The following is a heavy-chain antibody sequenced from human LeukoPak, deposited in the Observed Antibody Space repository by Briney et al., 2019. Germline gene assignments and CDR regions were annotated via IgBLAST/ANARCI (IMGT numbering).Heavy chain of an antibody. V-gene: IGHV1-3*01. CDR2: INAGNGNT. D-gene: IGHD6-13*01. CDR3: ARFPSYSSSWNYYYYYGMDV. CDR1: GYTFTSYA. Sequence: GASVKVSCKASGYTFTSYAMHWVRQAPGQRLEWMGWINAGNGNTKYSQKFQSRVTITRDTSASTAYMELSSLRSEDTAVYYCARFPSYSSSWNYYYYYGMDVWGQGTTVTVSS. J-gene: IGHJ6*02.